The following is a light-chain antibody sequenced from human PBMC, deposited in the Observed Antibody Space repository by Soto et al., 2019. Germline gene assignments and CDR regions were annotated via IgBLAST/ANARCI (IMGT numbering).Light chain of an antibody. J-gene: IGLJ1*01. Sequence: QSVLTQPASVSGSPGQSIAISCTGTSSEVGGYNYVSWYQQHPGKAPKLMLYDVSNRPSGVSSRFSGSKSGNTASLTISGLQAEDEADYYCNSYTSSSTYAFGTGTKVTVL. CDR2: DVS. CDR1: SSEVGGYNY. CDR3: NSYTSSSTYA. V-gene: IGLV2-14*01.